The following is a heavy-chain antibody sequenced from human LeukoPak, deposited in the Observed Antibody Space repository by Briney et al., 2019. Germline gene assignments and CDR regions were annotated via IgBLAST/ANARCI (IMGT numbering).Heavy chain of an antibody. CDR3: ARATTSSLGDWYFDL. D-gene: IGHD2-2*01. J-gene: IGHJ2*01. Sequence: GGSLRLSCAASGFTFSTYGMHWVRQAPGKGLEWVAVISYDGSDKYYADSVKGRFTISRDNAKNSLYLQMNSLRAEDTAVYYCARATTSSLGDWYFDLWGRGTLVTVSS. CDR1: GFTFSTYG. CDR2: ISYDGSDK. V-gene: IGHV3-30*03.